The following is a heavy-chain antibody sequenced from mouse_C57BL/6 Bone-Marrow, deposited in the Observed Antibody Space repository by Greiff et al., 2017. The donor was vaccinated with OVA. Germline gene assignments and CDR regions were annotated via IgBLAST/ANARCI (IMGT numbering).Heavy chain of an antibody. CDR1: GYTFTSYW. D-gene: IGHD1-1*01. Sequence: QVQLKQPGAELVKPGASVKLSCKASGYTFTSYWMHWVKQRPGRGLEWIGRIDPNSGGTKYNEKFKSKATLTVAKPSSTAYLPLSSLTSEDSAVYYCARPHYYGSGHWYFDVWGTGTTVTVSS. CDR3: ARPHYYGSGHWYFDV. V-gene: IGHV1-72*01. J-gene: IGHJ1*03. CDR2: IDPNSGGT.